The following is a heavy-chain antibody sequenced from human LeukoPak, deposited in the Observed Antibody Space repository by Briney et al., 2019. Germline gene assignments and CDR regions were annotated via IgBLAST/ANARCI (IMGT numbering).Heavy chain of an antibody. CDR1: GFTFRNAS. CDR3: TTVIITMIVVR. Sequence: PGGSPRLSCSASGFTFRNASMNWVRQAPGKGLEWVGRIKSKTDGGTTDYAAPVKGRFTISRDDSKNTLYLQMNSLKTEDTAVYYCTTVIITMIVVRWGQGTLVTVSS. J-gene: IGHJ4*02. V-gene: IGHV3-15*07. D-gene: IGHD3-22*01. CDR2: IKSKTDGGTT.